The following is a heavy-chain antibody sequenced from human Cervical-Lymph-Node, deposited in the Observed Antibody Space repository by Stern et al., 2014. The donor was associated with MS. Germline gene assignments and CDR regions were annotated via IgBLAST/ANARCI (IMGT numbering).Heavy chain of an antibody. J-gene: IGHJ3*01. Sequence: QVQLVESEAGVVQPGRSLRLSCAASGFTFSNFGMHWVRQAPGQGLEWVTLISYDGGNGYYSDSVEGRFTISRVNSKNSLYLQRNSLRPEDTAVYYCAKGRTVAGKGVGAFDFWGQGTMVTVSS. D-gene: IGHD6-19*01. CDR3: AKGRTVAGKGVGAFDF. CDR1: GFTFSNFG. V-gene: IGHV3-30*18. CDR2: ISYDGGNG.